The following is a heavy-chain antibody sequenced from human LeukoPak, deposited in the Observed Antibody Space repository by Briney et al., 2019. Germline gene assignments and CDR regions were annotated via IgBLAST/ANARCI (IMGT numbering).Heavy chain of an antibody. CDR1: GFTVSSNY. V-gene: IGHV3-66*01. CDR3: ARSPYYYDSSTGVVHDAFDI. J-gene: IGHJ3*02. Sequence: GGSLRLSCAASGFTVSSNYMSWVRQAPGKGLEWVSVINSGGSTYYADSVKGRFTISRDNSKNTLYLQMNSLRAEDTAVYYCARSPYYYDSSTGVVHDAFDIWGQGTMVTVSS. CDR2: INSGGST. D-gene: IGHD3-22*01.